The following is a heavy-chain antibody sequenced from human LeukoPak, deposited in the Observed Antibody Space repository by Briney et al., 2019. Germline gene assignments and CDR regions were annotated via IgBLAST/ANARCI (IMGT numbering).Heavy chain of an antibody. J-gene: IGHJ4*02. CDR3: VYSGYDSEVDY. CDR2: IYYSGST. V-gene: IGHV4-59*01. CDR1: GGSISSYY. D-gene: IGHD5-12*01. Sequence: SETLSLTCTVSGGSISSYYWSWIRQPPGKGLEWIGYIYYSGSTNYNPSLKSRVTISVDTSKNQFSLKLSSVTAADTAVYYCVYSGYDSEVDYWGQGTLVTVSS.